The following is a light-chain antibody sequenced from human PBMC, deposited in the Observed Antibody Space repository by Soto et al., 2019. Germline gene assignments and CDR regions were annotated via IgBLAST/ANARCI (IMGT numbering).Light chain of an antibody. CDR1: RTIDNY. V-gene: IGKV1-5*01. Sequence: DIQMTQSPSSLYASLGDRVTITCRASRTIDNYLNWYQQKPGRAPNLLIYDASNLESGVPSRFSGSGSETEFTLTISSLQPDDFATYYCQQYNSCPLTFGGGTKVDIK. CDR3: QQYNSCPLT. CDR2: DAS. J-gene: IGKJ4*01.